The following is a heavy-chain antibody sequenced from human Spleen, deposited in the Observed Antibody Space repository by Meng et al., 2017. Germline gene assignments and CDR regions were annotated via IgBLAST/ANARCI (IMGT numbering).Heavy chain of an antibody. V-gene: IGHV3-74*01. CDR3: VRDFGGNSDS. CDR1: GFTVSSNY. Sequence: EVQLVESGGGLVQPGGSLGLSCAASGFTVSSNYMNWVRQAPGKGLEWVSRMNEDGNTINYAGSVWGRFTISRDSARNTLYLQMDSLRAEDTAVYYCVRDFGGNSDSWGQGTLVTVSS. D-gene: IGHD2-15*01. J-gene: IGHJ5*01. CDR2: MNEDGNTI.